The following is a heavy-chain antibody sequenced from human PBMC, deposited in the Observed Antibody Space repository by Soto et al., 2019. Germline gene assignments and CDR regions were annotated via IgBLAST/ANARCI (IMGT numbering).Heavy chain of an antibody. CDR1: GFTVSSNY. V-gene: IGHV3-53*04. J-gene: IGHJ6*03. CDR2: IYSGGST. D-gene: IGHD3-9*01. CDR3: LIVSHHYDILTGYPRYYYYMDV. Sequence: GGSLRLSCAASGFTVSSNYMSWVRQAPGKGLEWVSVIYSGGSTYYADSVKGRFTISRHNSKNTLYLQMNSLRAEDTAVYYCLIVSHHYDILTGYPRYYYYMDVWGKGTTVTVSS.